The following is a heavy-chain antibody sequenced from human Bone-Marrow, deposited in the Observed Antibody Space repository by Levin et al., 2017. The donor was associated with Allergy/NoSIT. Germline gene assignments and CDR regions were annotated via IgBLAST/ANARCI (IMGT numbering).Heavy chain of an antibody. D-gene: IGHD3-16*02. Sequence: GGSLRLSCVASGFTFNNYVMHWVRQAPGKGLVWVSRIHNDGSTTAYADAVRGRFTISRDNARDTLYLQMDSLRADDTAIYYCARDLKGSSYRKFDCWGQGNLVTVSS. CDR1: GFTFNNYV. CDR2: IHNDGSTT. CDR3: ARDLKGSSYRKFDC. V-gene: IGHV3-74*01. J-gene: IGHJ4*02.